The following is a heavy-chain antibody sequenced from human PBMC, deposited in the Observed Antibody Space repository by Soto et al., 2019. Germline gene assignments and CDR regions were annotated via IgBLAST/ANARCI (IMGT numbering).Heavy chain of an antibody. Sequence: PSETLSLTCTVSGGSISTYYWSWIRQPPGKGLEWIGYIYYNGNTNYNPSLKSRVTISVDTSKNQFSPRLRSVSAADTAVYYCARDGSRYDFWSGPYYFDYWGQGTLVTVSS. CDR3: ARDGSRYDFWSGPYYFDY. J-gene: IGHJ4*02. CDR1: GGSISTYY. CDR2: IYYNGNT. D-gene: IGHD3-3*01. V-gene: IGHV4-59*01.